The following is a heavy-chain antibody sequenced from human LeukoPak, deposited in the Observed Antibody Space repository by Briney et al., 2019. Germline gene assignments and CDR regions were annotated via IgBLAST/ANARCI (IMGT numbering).Heavy chain of an antibody. Sequence: PGGSLRLSCAASGFTVADAWMNWVRQGPGKGLEWVGRIRSKSAGGTIEYAAPAKGRFTMSRDDAGNTLYLQMNSLRTEDTAVYYCARGAEYSSSKDREGDYWGQGTLVTVSS. CDR1: GFTVADAW. J-gene: IGHJ4*02. CDR3: ARGAEYSSSKDREGDY. V-gene: IGHV3-15*01. D-gene: IGHD6-6*01. CDR2: IRSKSAGGTI.